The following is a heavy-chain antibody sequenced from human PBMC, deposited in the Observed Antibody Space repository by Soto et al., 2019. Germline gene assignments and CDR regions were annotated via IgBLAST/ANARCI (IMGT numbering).Heavy chain of an antibody. CDR2: ISTSSSYI. CDR1: GFTFSSYN. Sequence: GGSLRLSCAASGFTFSSYNMNWVRQAPGKGLEWVSSISTSSSYISYADSVKGRFTISRDNAKNSLYLHMNSLRAEDTAVYYCAKPGVDTAMAPFDYWGQGTLVTVSS. V-gene: IGHV3-21*01. D-gene: IGHD5-18*01. CDR3: AKPGVDTAMAPFDY. J-gene: IGHJ4*02.